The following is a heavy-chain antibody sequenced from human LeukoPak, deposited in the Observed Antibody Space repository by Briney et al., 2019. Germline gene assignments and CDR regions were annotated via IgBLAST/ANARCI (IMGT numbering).Heavy chain of an antibody. D-gene: IGHD3-22*01. CDR2: ISGSGGST. V-gene: IGHV3-23*01. CDR3: AKDSNPSTMIVVVPLDY. CDR1: GFTFSSYA. J-gene: IGHJ4*02. Sequence: GGSLRLSCAASGFTFSSYAMSWVRPAPGKGLEWVSAISGSGGSTYYADSVKGRFTISRDNSKNTLYLQMNSLRAEDTAVYYCAKDSNPSTMIVVVPLDYWGQGTLVTVSS.